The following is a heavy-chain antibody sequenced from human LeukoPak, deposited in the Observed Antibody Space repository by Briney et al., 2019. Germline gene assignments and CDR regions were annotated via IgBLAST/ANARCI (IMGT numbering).Heavy chain of an antibody. CDR1: GFTFSSYA. Sequence: PGGSLRLSRAASGFTFSSYAMSWVRQAPGKGLEWVSAISGSGGSTYYADSVKGRFTISRDNSKNTLYLQMNSLRAEDTAVYYCAKDPAHYYDSSGYSDYWGQGTLVTVSS. V-gene: IGHV3-23*01. CDR3: AKDPAHYYDSSGYSDY. D-gene: IGHD3-22*01. J-gene: IGHJ4*02. CDR2: ISGSGGST.